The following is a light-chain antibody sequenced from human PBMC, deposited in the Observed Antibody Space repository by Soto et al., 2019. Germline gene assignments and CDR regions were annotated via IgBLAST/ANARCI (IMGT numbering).Light chain of an antibody. Sequence: EIVLTQSPGTLSLSPGETATLSCRASQSVRSNYLAWYQQKPGQAPRLLIYDASSRATGIPDRFSGSGSVTDFTLTISRLEPEDFAVYYCQQYAGSPRTFGQGTKVDIK. CDR3: QQYAGSPRT. CDR1: QSVRSNY. J-gene: IGKJ2*01. V-gene: IGKV3-20*01. CDR2: DAS.